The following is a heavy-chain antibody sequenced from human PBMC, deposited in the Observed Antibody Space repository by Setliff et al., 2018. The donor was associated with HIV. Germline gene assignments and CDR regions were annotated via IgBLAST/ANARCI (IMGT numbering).Heavy chain of an antibody. J-gene: IGHJ3*02. D-gene: IGHD3-22*01. Sequence: PSETLSLTCAVYGAPLNGFFWSWVRQRPERGLEWIGEVNHSGTTNYNPSLRSRVTISVDTSKNQFSLKLSSVTAADTAVYYCARHLYYYDSSGYPAFDIWGQGTMVTVSS. CDR1: GAPLNGFF. CDR3: ARHLYYYDSSGYPAFDI. V-gene: IGHV4-34*01. CDR2: VNHSGTT.